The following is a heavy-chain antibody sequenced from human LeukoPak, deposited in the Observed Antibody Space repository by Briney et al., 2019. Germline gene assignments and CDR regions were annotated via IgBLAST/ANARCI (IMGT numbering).Heavy chain of an antibody. CDR1: GFTFSAFW. CDR2: INSDGSST. Sequence: GGSLRLSCAASGFTFSAFWMHWVRQAPGKGLVWVSRINSDGSSTTYTDSVKGRFTVSRDNAKNTLYLQMDSLRAEDSAVYYCARGLVHDTSGYYSDYWGQGILVTVSS. J-gene: IGHJ4*02. D-gene: IGHD3-22*01. V-gene: IGHV3-74*01. CDR3: ARGLVHDTSGYYSDY.